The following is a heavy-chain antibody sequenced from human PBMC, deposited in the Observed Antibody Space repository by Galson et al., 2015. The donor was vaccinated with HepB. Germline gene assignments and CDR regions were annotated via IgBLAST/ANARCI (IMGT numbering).Heavy chain of an antibody. V-gene: IGHV2-70*04. J-gene: IGHJ6*02. Sequence: PALVKPTQTLTLTCSCSGFSLTTSAMRVSWIRQPPGKALEWLARIDWDDKKFYSTSLRTRLTISKATSKNQVVLTMTDMDPVDTATYFCARTSGYNYGDYYYYGMDVWGQGTTVTVSS. CDR3: ARTSGYNYGDYYYYGMDV. CDR1: GFSLTTSAMR. CDR2: IDWDDKK. D-gene: IGHD5-18*01.